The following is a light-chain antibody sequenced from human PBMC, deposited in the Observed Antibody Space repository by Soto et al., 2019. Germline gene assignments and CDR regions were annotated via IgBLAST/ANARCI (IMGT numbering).Light chain of an antibody. CDR1: EGITNN. CDR2: AAS. V-gene: IGKV1-6*01. J-gene: IGKJ1*01. CDR3: QQYNDWPKT. Sequence: AIQMTQSPSSLSASLGDGVTITCRASEGITNNLGWYQQKPGQAPKLLISAASTLQTGIPYRFSGSGSGTDFTLTISSLHSEDFALYYCQQYNDWPKTFGQGTKVDIK.